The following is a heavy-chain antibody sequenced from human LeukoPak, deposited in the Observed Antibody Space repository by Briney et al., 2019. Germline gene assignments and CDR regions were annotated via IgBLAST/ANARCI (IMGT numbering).Heavy chain of an antibody. J-gene: IGHJ4*02. Sequence: GGSQRLSCAASRFTFSSYSMNWVRQAPGKGLEWVSSISSSISYIYYADSVKGRFTISRDNAKSSLYLQMNSLRAEDTAVYYCARLGYCSSTSCRTVDYWGQGTLVTVSS. CDR3: ARLGYCSSTSCRTVDY. CDR1: RFTFSSYS. V-gene: IGHV3-21*01. D-gene: IGHD2-2*01. CDR2: ISSSISYI.